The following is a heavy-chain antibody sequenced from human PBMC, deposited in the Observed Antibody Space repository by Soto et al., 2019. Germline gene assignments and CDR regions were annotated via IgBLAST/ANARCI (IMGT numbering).Heavy chain of an antibody. V-gene: IGHV1-69*04. CDR2: IIPILGIA. CDR1: GGTFSSYT. J-gene: IGHJ3*02. CDR3: ARDDYCTNGVCYAFDI. D-gene: IGHD2-8*01. Sequence: SVKVSCKASGGTFSSYTISWVRQAPGQGLEWMGRIIPILGIANYAQKFQGRVTITADKSTSTAYMELSSPRSEDTAVYYCARDDYCTNGVCYAFDIWGQGTMVTVSS.